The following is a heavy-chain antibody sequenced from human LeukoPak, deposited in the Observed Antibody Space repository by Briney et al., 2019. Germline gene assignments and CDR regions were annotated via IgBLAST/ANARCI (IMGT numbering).Heavy chain of an antibody. CDR1: GGSISSSSYY. Sequence: SETLSLTCTVSGGSISSSSYYWGWIRQPPGKGLEWIGSIYYSGSTYYNPSLKSRFIITVDTSKNQCSLKLSSVTAADTAVYYCARRDGDFYYYYYYMDVWGKGTTVTVSS. CDR2: IYYSGST. V-gene: IGHV4-39*01. J-gene: IGHJ6*03. CDR3: ARRDGDFYYYYYYMDV. D-gene: IGHD4-17*01.